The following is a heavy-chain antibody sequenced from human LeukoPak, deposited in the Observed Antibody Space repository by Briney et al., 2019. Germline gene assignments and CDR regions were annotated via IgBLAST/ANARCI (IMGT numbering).Heavy chain of an antibody. CDR1: GVSLVSYY. CDR2: IYSTGGT. D-gene: IGHD6-19*01. J-gene: IGHJ4*02. Sequence: SETLSLTCTVSGVSLVSYYWTWIRQPPGKGLEWIGYIYSTGGTNYSPSFKSRVTISADTSKNQFSLRLTSVTAADTAVYYCARIAVSSGWGYFDYWGQGTLVTASS. V-gene: IGHV4-59*01. CDR3: ARIAVSSGWGYFDY.